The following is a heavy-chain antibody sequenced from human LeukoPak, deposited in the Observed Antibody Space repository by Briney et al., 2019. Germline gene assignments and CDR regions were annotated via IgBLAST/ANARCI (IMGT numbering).Heavy chain of an antibody. CDR3: ARLLAYGRIDDY. Sequence: ASVKVSCKASGGTFSSYAISWVRQAPGQGLEWMGGIIPIFGTANYAQKFQGRVTITTDESTSTAYMELSSLRSEDTAVYYCARLLAYGRIDDYWGQGTLVTVSS. D-gene: IGHD3-10*01. CDR1: GGTFSSYA. J-gene: IGHJ4*02. CDR2: IIPIFGTA. V-gene: IGHV1-69*05.